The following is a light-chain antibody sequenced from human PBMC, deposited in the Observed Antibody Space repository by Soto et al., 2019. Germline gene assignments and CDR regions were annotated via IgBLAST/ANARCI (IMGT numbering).Light chain of an antibody. J-gene: IGKJ1*01. CDR3: QQYNSYPWT. V-gene: IGKV3-20*01. CDR1: QSVSSSY. CDR2: GAS. Sequence: EIVLTQSPGTLSLSPVERATLSCMASQSVSSSYLAWYQQKPGQAPRLLICGASSRATGIPDRFSGSGSGTEFTLTISSLQPDDFATYYCQQYNSYPWTFGQGTKVDIK.